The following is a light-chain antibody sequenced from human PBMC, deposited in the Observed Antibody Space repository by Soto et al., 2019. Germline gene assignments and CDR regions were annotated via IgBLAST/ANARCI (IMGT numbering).Light chain of an antibody. Sequence: DIHMSQSPFSLSASLVYRLPILCRASQSVSTRLAWYQQKPGKAPKVLIYDAPSWAGGVPSRFTGSGSGTEFTLTINSLQPDDFATYYCQQYSVYWTFGQGTKVDIK. V-gene: IGKV1-5*02. CDR1: QSVSTR. CDR2: DAP. J-gene: IGKJ1*01. CDR3: QQYSVYWT.